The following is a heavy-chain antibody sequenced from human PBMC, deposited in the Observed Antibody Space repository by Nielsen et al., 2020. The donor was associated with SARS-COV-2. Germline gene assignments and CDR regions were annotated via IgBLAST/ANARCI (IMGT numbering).Heavy chain of an antibody. V-gene: IGHV3-30*18. CDR3: AKDGPRVNSGSYDYYYYMDV. J-gene: IGHJ6*03. CDR2: ISYDGSNK. CDR1: GFTFSSYG. Sequence: GGPLRLSCAASGFTFSSYGMHWVRQAPGKGLEWVAVISYDGSNKYYADSVKGRFTISRDNSKNTLYLQMNSLRAEDTAVYYCAKDGPRVNSGSYDYYYYMDVWGKGTTVTVSS. D-gene: IGHD1-26*01.